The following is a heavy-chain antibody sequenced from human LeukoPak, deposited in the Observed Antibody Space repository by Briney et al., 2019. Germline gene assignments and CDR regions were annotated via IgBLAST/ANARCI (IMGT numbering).Heavy chain of an antibody. V-gene: IGHV3-21*01. J-gene: IGHJ4*02. CDR3: AREFHYYYGSGS. CDR1: GFTFSSYS. D-gene: IGHD3-10*01. Sequence: GGPLRLSCAASGFTFSSYSMNWVRQAPGKGLEWVSSISSSSSYIYYADSVKGRFTISRDNAKNSLYLQMNSLRAEDTAVYYCAREFHYYYGSGSWGQGTLVTVSS. CDR2: ISSSSSYI.